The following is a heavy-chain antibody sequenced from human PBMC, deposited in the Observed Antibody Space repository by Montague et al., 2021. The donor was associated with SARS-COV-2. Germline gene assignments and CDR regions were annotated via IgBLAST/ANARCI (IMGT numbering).Heavy chain of an antibody. CDR1: GGSISSDY. V-gene: IGHV4-59*01. CDR2: GYNSGST. CDR3: ASDSRTDFDWVLPDSGSYYYYMDV. D-gene: IGHD3-9*01. Sequence: SETLSLTCTVSGGSISSDYWFWIRQRPGKGLELIGYGYNSGSTNXNPSLTIRVSISLYASKNKFYLKLSSVTAADTAVYYCASDSRTDFDWVLPDSGSYYYYMDVWGKGTTVTVFS. J-gene: IGHJ6*03.